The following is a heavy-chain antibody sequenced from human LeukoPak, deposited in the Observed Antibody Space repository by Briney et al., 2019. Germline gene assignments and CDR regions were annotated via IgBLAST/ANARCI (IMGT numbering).Heavy chain of an antibody. CDR2: ISGSGGST. Sequence: PGGSLRLSCAASGFTFSSYGMSWVRQAPGKGLEWVSAISGSGGSTYYADSVKGRFTISRDNSKNTLYLQMNSLRAEDTAVYYCARDNTISGHYEVGCWGQGTLVTVSS. CDR1: GFTFSSYG. V-gene: IGHV3-23*01. CDR3: ARDNTISGHYEVGC. D-gene: IGHD3-3*01. J-gene: IGHJ4*02.